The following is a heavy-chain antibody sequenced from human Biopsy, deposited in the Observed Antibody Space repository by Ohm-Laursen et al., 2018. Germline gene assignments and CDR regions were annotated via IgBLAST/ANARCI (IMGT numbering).Heavy chain of an antibody. Sequence: ASVKVSCKASGYTFTGYHVHWARQAPGQGLEWMGWIDPKSGGTNYAQKFQGRVTMTRDTSISTTYMELRRLTSDDTAVFYCARELGDFWGGRQFDFWGQGTLVTVSS. V-gene: IGHV1-2*02. CDR1: GYTFTGYH. J-gene: IGHJ5*01. CDR2: IDPKSGGT. D-gene: IGHD3-3*01. CDR3: ARELGDFWGGRQFDF.